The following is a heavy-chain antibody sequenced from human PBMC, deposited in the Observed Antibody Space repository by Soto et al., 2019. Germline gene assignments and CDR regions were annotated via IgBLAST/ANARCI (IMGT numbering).Heavy chain of an antibody. CDR3: ARVACSGGSCYSEGYFDY. CDR1: GGTFSSYA. V-gene: IGHV1-69*13. D-gene: IGHD2-15*01. J-gene: IGHJ4*02. Sequence: SVKVSCKASGGTFSSYAISWVRQAPGQGLEWMGGIIPIFGTANYAQKFQGRVTITADESTSTAYMELSSLRSEDTAVYYCARVACSGGSCYSEGYFDYWGQGTLVTVSS. CDR2: IIPIFGTA.